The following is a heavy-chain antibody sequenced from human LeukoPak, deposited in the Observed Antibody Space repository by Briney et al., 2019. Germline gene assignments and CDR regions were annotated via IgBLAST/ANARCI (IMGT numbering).Heavy chain of an antibody. CDR2: IRYDGSNK. CDR3: AKGDSSANPGYFDY. V-gene: IGHV3-30*02. CDR1: GFTFSSYG. D-gene: IGHD3-22*01. Sequence: GGSLRLSCAASGFTFSSYGMHWVRQAPGKGLEWVAFIRYDGSNKYYADSVKGRFTISRDNSKNTLYLQMNSLRAEDTTVYYCAKGDSSANPGYFDYWGQGTLLTVSS. J-gene: IGHJ4*02.